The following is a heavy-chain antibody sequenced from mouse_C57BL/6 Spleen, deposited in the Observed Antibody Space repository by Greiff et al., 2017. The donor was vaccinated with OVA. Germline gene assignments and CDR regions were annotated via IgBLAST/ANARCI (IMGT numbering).Heavy chain of an antibody. Sequence: VQLQQSGPGLVKPSQSLSLTCSVTGYSITSGYYWNWIRQFPGNKLEWMGYISYDGSNNYNPSLKNRISITRDTSKNQFFLKLNSVTTEDTATYYCAREEDGGNYWYFDVWGTGTTVTVSS. CDR3: AREEDGGNYWYFDV. J-gene: IGHJ1*03. CDR1: GYSITSGYY. V-gene: IGHV3-6*01. CDR2: ISYDGSN.